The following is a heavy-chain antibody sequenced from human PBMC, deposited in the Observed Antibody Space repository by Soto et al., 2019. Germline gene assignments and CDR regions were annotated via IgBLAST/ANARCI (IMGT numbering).Heavy chain of an antibody. CDR1: GGTFSSYT. V-gene: IGHV1-69*02. CDR2: IIPILGIA. D-gene: IGHD4-17*01. CDR3: ARSANDYGDYEWFDP. Sequence: QVQLVQSGAEVKKPGSSVKVSCKASGGTFSSYTISWVRQAPGQGLEWMGRIIPILGIANYAQKFQGRVTITADKYTSTAYMELSSLRSEDTAVYYCARSANDYGDYEWFDPWGQGTLVTVSS. J-gene: IGHJ5*02.